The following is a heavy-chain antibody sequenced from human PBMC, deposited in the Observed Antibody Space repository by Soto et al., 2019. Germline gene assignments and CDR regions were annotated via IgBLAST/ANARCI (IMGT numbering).Heavy chain of an antibody. CDR2: TSIYNGHT. V-gene: IGHV1-18*01. CDR1: GYTFTASG. J-gene: IGHJ4*02. CDR3: ARWDDYGASDQYHFDQ. D-gene: IGHD4-17*01. Sequence: ASVKVSCKASGYTFTASGLRWVRQAPGQGLECMCLTSIYNGHTEYSPKFLGRVVMTTDTSADTAYLELKSLRPDDAALYYCARWDDYGASDQYHFDQWGQGTLVTVSS.